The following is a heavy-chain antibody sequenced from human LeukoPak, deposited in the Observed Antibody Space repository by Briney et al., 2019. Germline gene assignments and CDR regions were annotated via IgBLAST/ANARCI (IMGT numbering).Heavy chain of an antibody. CDR1: GYTFTGYY. J-gene: IGHJ4*02. D-gene: IGHD6-13*01. CDR2: INPNSGGT. Sequence: GESLKISCKGSGYTFTGYYMHWVRQAPGQGLEWMGWINPNSGGTNYAQKFQGWVTMTRDTSISTAYVELSRLRSDDTAVYYCARGSGYSSSWYVDYWGQGTLVTVSS. CDR3: ARGSGYSSSWYVDY. V-gene: IGHV1-2*04.